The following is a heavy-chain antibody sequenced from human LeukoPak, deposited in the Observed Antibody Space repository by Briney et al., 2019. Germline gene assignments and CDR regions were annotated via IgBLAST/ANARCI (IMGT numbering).Heavy chain of an antibody. CDR2: INAGNGNT. CDR3: ARDLGYSSSSPPGY. D-gene: IGHD6-6*01. V-gene: IGHV1-3*01. Sequence: ASVTVSCTASGYTFTSYAMHWVRQAPGQRLEWMGWINAGNGNTKYSQKFQGRVTITRDTSASTAYMELSSLRSEDTAVYYCARDLGYSSSSPPGYWGQGTLVTVSS. CDR1: GYTFTSYA. J-gene: IGHJ4*02.